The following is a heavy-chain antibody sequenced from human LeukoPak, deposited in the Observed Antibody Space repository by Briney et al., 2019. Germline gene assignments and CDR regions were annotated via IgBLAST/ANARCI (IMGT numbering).Heavy chain of an antibody. D-gene: IGHD3-22*01. CDR2: IYISGTT. Sequence: PSGTLSLTCAVSGGSISSNNWWSWVRQPAGKGLEWIGRIYISGTTKYNPSLESRVTMSVDASKNQFSLKLSSVTAADTAVYYCAREPYYYDSSGYYYSDGFDYWGQGTLVTVSS. V-gene: IGHV4-4*02. CDR3: AREPYYYDSSGYYYSDGFDY. CDR1: GGSISSNN. J-gene: IGHJ4*02.